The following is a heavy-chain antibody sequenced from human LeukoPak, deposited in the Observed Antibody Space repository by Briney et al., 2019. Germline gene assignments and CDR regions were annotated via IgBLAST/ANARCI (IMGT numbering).Heavy chain of an antibody. CDR3: ASDRVFYGLDV. J-gene: IGHJ6*02. CDR1: GFTFSSYA. Sequence: PGGSLRLSCAASGFTFSSYAMHWVRQAPVKGLEYVSAISSNGGSTYYANSVKGRFTISRDNARNTLYLQMNSLRPEDTAIYYCASDRVFYGLDVWGQGTTVTVSS. V-gene: IGHV3-64*01. CDR2: ISSNGGST.